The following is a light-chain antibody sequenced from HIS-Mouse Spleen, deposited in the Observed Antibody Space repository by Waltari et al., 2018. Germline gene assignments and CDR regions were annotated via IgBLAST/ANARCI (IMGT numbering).Light chain of an antibody. CDR2: WAS. CDR1: RSVSYNSNKKNN. J-gene: IGKJ2*01. V-gene: IGKV4-1*01. CDR3: QQYYSTPYT. Sequence: DIAMTQSPDSLAVSLGERATINCQSSRSVSYNSNKKNNIAGYQENQGPPPKLLIYWASPRESGVPDRFSGSGSGTDFTLTISSLQAEDVAVYYCQQYYSTPYTFGQGTKLEIK.